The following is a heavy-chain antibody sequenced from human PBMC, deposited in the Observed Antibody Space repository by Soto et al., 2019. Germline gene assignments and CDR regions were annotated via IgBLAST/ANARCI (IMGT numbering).Heavy chain of an antibody. V-gene: IGHV1-18*01. Sequence: ASVKVACKASGYTFTIYGISWVRQAHRQGLEWMGWISAYNGNTNYAQKLQGRVTMTTDTSTSTAYMELRSLRSDDTAVYYCARGHYDFWSGYFATIDYWGQGTLVTVSS. CDR2: ISAYNGNT. D-gene: IGHD3-3*01. CDR3: ARGHYDFWSGYFATIDY. J-gene: IGHJ4*02. CDR1: GYTFTIYG.